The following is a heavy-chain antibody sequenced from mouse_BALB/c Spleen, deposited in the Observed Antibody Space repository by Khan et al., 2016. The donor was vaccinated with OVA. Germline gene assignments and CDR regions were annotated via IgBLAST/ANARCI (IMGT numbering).Heavy chain of an antibody. V-gene: IGHV9-1*02. CDR1: GYTFTNYG. Sequence: QIQLVQSGPELKKPGETVKISCKASGYTFTNYGMNWVKQAPGKDLKWMGWINTYTGEPTYADDFKGRFAFSLDTSATTAYLQINNLKNEDRATYFCARRRGYYEYFDVWGAGTTVTVSS. J-gene: IGHJ1*01. D-gene: IGHD2-3*01. CDR3: ARRRGYYEYFDV. CDR2: INTYTGEP.